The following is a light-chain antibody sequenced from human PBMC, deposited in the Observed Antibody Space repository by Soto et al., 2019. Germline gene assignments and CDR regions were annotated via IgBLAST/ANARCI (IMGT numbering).Light chain of an antibody. V-gene: IGKV1-5*03. CDR1: QSIGSW. CDR2: KAS. J-gene: IGKJ1*01. Sequence: DIQMTQSLSPLSASVEDRVAITCRASQSIGSWVGWYQQRAGKAPKVLISKASTLESGVPARFSGSGSGAEFTLTISSLQPDDFATYYCQQYDIYSGTFGQGTKVDIK. CDR3: QQYDIYSGT.